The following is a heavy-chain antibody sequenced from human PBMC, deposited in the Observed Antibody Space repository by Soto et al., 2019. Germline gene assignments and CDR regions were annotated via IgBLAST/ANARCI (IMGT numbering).Heavy chain of an antibody. J-gene: IGHJ4*02. CDR1: GFTFNSYA. Sequence: PGGSLRLSCAASGFTFNSYAMSWVRQAPGKGLEWVSTIIGSGGSTYYADSVKARFSVSRDNSKNTLYLQMNSLRAEDTAVYYCAKDRNYYDSSGYDYWGQGTLVTVSS. D-gene: IGHD3-22*01. V-gene: IGHV3-23*01. CDR2: IIGSGGST. CDR3: AKDRNYYDSSGYDY.